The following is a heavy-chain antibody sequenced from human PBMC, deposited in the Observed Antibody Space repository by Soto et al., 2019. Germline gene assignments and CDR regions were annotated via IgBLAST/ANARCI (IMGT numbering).Heavy chain of an antibody. V-gene: IGHV3-23*01. D-gene: IGHD1-1*01. CDR2: VSGSGGST. Sequence: GGSLRLSCAASGFTFSTHVMTWVRQAPGKGLEWVSGVSGSGGSTSYADSVRGRFTVSRDNSMSTLFLQMNSLRAEDSAIYYCAKPSRGTWYDQGWVRGMDVWGQGTTVTVSS. CDR3: AKPSRGTWYDQGWVRGMDV. J-gene: IGHJ6*02. CDR1: GFTFSTHV.